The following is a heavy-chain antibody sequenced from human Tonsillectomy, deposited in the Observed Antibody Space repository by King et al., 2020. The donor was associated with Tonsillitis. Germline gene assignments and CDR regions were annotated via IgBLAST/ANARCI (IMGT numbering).Heavy chain of an antibody. CDR3: ARDDSLVVITTPDF. V-gene: IGHV3-30-3*01. D-gene: IGHD3-22*01. Sequence: VQLVESGGGVVQPGRSLRLSCAASGFTFSNYAMHWVRQAPGKGLEWVAVISYDGSNKYYADSVKGRFTISRDNSKNTLYLQMNSLRTEDTAVYYCARDDSLVVITTPDFWGQGTLVTVSS. CDR2: ISYDGSNK. J-gene: IGHJ4*02. CDR1: GFTFSNYA.